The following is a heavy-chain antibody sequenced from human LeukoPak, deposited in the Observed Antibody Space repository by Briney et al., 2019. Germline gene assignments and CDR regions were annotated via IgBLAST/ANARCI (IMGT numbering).Heavy chain of an antibody. CDR2: FDPEDGET. CDR1: GYTFTSYD. V-gene: IGHV1-24*01. Sequence: ASVKVSCKASGYTFTSYDINWVRQAPGKGLEWMGGFDPEDGETIYAQKFQGRVTMTEDTSTDTAYMELSRLRSDDTAVYYCATPREQWLQYAFDIWGQGTMVTVSS. CDR3: ATPREQWLQYAFDI. J-gene: IGHJ3*02. D-gene: IGHD6-19*01.